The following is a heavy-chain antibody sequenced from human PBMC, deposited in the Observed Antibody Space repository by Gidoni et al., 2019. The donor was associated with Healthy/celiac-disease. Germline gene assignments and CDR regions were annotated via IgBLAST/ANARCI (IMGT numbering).Heavy chain of an antibody. CDR1: GFTLGSYG. D-gene: IGHD3-22*01. J-gene: IGHJ4*02. CDR3: ARDLDYYDSSGYYHD. V-gene: IGHV3-33*01. Sequence: QVQLVESGGGVVQPGRSLRLSCAASGFTLGSYGMHWVRQAPGKGLEWVAVIWYDGSNKYYADSVKGRFTISRDNSKNTLYLQMNSLRAEDTAVYYCARDLDYYDSSGYYHDWGQGTLVTVSP. CDR2: IWYDGSNK.